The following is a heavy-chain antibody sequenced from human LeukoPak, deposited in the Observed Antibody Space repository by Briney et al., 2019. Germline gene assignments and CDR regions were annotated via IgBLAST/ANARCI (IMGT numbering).Heavy chain of an antibody. D-gene: IGHD6-13*01. CDR1: GDSVSSNSAA. CDR2: TYYRSKWYN. J-gene: IGHJ4*02. V-gene: IGHV6-1*01. CDR3: ARDIPNSSSWHYYFDY. Sequence: SQTLSLTCAISGDSVSSNSAAWNWIRQSPSRGLEWLGRTYYRSKWYNDYAVSVKSRITINPDTSKNQFSLQLNSVTSEDTAVYYCARDIPNSSSWHYYFDYWGQGTLVTVSS.